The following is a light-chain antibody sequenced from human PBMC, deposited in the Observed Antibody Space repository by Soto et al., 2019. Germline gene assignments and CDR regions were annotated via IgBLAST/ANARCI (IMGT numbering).Light chain of an antibody. Sequence: DIQMTQSPSTLSASVGDRVTITCRASQFVSSFLGWYQQKPGKVPKLLIYAASTLESGVPSRFSATVSGTEFSLTITSLQPEDFATYYCQQLFDSPITFGQGTRLEIK. CDR1: QFVSSF. J-gene: IGKJ5*01. CDR2: AAS. CDR3: QQLFDSPIT. V-gene: IGKV1-5*01.